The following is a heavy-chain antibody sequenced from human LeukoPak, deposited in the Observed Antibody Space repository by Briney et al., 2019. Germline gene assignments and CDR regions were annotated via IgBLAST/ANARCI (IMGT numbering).Heavy chain of an antibody. V-gene: IGHV3-49*04. CDR2: IRSKAYGGTT. CDR1: GFTFSSYW. J-gene: IGHJ4*02. CDR3: TSGGSSSWYFDY. D-gene: IGHD6-13*01. Sequence: GGSLRLSCAASGFTFSSYWMSWVRQAPGKGLEWVGFIRSKAYGGTTEYAASVKGRFTISRDDSKSIAYLQMNSLKTEDTAVYYCTSGGSSSWYFDYWGQGTLVTVSS.